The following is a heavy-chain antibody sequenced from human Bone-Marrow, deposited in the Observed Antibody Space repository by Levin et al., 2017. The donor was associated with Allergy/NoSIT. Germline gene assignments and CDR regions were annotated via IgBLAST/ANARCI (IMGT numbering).Heavy chain of an antibody. J-gene: IGHJ6*02. Sequence: ASVKVSCTASGFTFNIYDMSWVRQAPRRGLEWVSSLSGRSDYTYYADSVKGRFTITSDNSKNSLYLQMKNLRADDTAVYYCVRTLARNRWSYYYYGMDVWGRGTTVTVS. D-gene: IGHD2-8*01. V-gene: IGHV3-21*04. CDR2: LSGRSDYT. CDR3: VRTLARNRWSYYYYGMDV. CDR1: GFTFNIYD.